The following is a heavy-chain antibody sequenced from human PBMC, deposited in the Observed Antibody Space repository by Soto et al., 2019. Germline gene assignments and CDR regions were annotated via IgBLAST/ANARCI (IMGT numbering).Heavy chain of an antibody. Sequence: GGSLRLSCAASGFTFSNAWMNWVRQAPGKGLEWVGRIKSKTDGGTTDYAAPVKGRFTISRDDSKNTLYLQMNSLKTEDTAVYYCTTTIFGVVIIYYYGMDVWGQGTTVTVSS. D-gene: IGHD3-3*01. CDR1: GFTFSNAW. CDR2: IKSKTDGGTT. CDR3: TTTIFGVVIIYYYGMDV. J-gene: IGHJ6*02. V-gene: IGHV3-15*07.